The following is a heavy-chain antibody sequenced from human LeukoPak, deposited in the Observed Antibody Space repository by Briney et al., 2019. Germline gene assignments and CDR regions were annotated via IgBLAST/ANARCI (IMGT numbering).Heavy chain of an antibody. J-gene: IGHJ6*02. CDR1: GGSFSGYY. Sequence: SETLSLTCAVYGGSFSGYYWSWIRQPPGKGLEWIGEINHSGSTNYNPSLKSRVTKSVDTSKNQFSLKLSSVTAADTAVYYFARGAVAGTTDYYYYYGMDVWGQGTTVTVSS. CDR2: INHSGST. CDR3: ARGAVAGTTDYYYYYGMDV. D-gene: IGHD6-19*01. V-gene: IGHV4-34*01.